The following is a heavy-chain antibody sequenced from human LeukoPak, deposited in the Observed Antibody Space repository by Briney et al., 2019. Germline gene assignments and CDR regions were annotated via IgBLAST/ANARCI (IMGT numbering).Heavy chain of an antibody. D-gene: IGHD5-24*01. Sequence: GGSLRLSCAASGFTFDDYAMHWVRQAPGKGLEWVSLISWDGGSTCYADSVKGRFTISRDNSKNSLYLQMNSLRAEDTALYYCATSGDGSSSHYYYMDVWGKGTTVTVSS. V-gene: IGHV3-43D*03. J-gene: IGHJ6*03. CDR3: ATSGDGSSSHYYYMDV. CDR2: ISWDGGST. CDR1: GFTFDDYA.